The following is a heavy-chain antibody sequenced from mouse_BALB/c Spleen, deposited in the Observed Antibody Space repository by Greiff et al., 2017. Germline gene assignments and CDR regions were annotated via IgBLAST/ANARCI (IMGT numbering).Heavy chain of an antibody. D-gene: IGHD2-1*01. J-gene: IGHJ4*01. V-gene: IGHV3-8*02. CDR3: ARGGPYGNYYAMDY. Sequence: VQLKQSGPSLVKPSQTLSLTCSVTGDSITSGYWNWIRKFPGNKLEYMGYISYSGSTYYNPSLKSRISITRDTSKNQYYLQLNSVTTEDTATYYCARGGPYGNYYAMDYWGQGTSVTVSS. CDR1: GDSITSGY. CDR2: ISYSGST.